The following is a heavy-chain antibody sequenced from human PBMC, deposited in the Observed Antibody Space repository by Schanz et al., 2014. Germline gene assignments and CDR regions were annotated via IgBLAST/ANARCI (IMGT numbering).Heavy chain of an antibody. Sequence: VQLVESGGGVVQPGRSLRLSCVASGFTFSSYAMTWVRQAPGMGLEWVSAISGRDGSTYYADSVRGRFTISRDNSKNTLYLQMNSLRAEDTAVYYCANNWNLDYWGQGTLXTVSS. J-gene: IGHJ4*02. D-gene: IGHD1-20*01. V-gene: IGHV3-23*04. CDR1: GFTFSSYA. CDR2: ISGRDGST. CDR3: ANNWNLDY.